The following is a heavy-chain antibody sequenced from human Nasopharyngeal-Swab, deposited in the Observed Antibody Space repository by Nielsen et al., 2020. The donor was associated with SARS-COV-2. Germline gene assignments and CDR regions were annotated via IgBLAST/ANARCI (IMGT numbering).Heavy chain of an antibody. CDR3: ARHRISGTYLYWFDP. Sequence: SETLSLTCTVSGGSITNSRYYWGWIRQPPGKGLEWIGSIFYSGSTYYNPSLKSRVTISVDTSKNQFSLKLSSVTAADTAVYYCARHRISGTYLYWFDPWGQGTLVTVSS. V-gene: IGHV4-39*01. J-gene: IGHJ5*02. CDR1: GGSITNSRYY. CDR2: IFYSGST. D-gene: IGHD1-26*01.